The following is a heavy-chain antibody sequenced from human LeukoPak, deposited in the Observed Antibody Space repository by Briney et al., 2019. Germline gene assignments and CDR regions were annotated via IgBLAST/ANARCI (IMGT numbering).Heavy chain of an antibody. CDR2: IIPILGIA. J-gene: IGHJ5*02. CDR1: GGTFSSYA. D-gene: IGHD6-6*01. CDR3: ARADSSSSFDP. Sequence: GASVKVSCKASGGTFSSYAISWVRQAPGQGLEWMGRIIPILGIANYAQKFQGRVTITADKSTSTAYMELSSLRSEDTAVYYCARADSSSSFDPWGQGTLVTVSS. V-gene: IGHV1-69*04.